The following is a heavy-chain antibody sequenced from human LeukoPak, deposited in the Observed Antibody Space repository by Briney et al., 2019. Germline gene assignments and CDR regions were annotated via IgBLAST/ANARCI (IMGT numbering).Heavy chain of an antibody. CDR2: IKSGGST. CDR1: GFTFSTYW. CDR3: ARAPSEIGGYYPEYFRH. V-gene: IGHV3-74*01. D-gene: IGHD3-22*01. Sequence: GGSLRLSCAASGFTFSTYWMHWVRQAPGKGLVWVSRIKSGGSTNYADSVKGRFTISRDNAKNTVSLQMNSLRPEDTGVYYCARAPSEIGGYYPEYFRHWGQGTLVTVSS. J-gene: IGHJ1*01.